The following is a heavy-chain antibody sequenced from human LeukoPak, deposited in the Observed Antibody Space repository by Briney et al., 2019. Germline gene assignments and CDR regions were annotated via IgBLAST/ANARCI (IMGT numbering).Heavy chain of an antibody. CDR3: ARSTGLYFDY. V-gene: IGHV4-59*08. CDR2: ISYSGST. J-gene: IGHJ4*02. Sequence: SETLSLTCTVSGGSISSYYWSWIRQPPGKGLEWIGYISYSGSTNYNPSLKTRVTISVDTSKILFSLKLTSMTAADTAVYYCARSTGLYFDYWGQGTLVTVSS. CDR1: GGSISSYY. D-gene: IGHD6-19*01.